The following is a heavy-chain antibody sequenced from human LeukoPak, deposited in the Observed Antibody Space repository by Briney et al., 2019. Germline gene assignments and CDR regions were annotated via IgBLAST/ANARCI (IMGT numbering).Heavy chain of an antibody. J-gene: IGHJ3*02. CDR1: GYSFTSYW. V-gene: IGHV5-51*01. D-gene: IGHD2-21*02. CDR3: ARLNCSGDCEGGQDAFDI. CDR2: IYPGDSDT. Sequence: GESLKISCKGSGYSFTSYWIGWLRQMPGKGLEWMGIIYPGDSDTRYSPSFQGQVTISADKSISTAYLQWSSLKASDTAMYYCARLNCSGDCEGGQDAFDIWGQGTMVTVSS.